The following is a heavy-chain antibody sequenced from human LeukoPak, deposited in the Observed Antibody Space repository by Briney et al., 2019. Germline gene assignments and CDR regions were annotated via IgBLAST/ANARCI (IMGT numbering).Heavy chain of an antibody. J-gene: IGHJ4*02. CDR1: GFIFSSYG. Sequence: GGSLRLSCAASGFIFSSYGMYWVRQAPGKGLEWLAVISYDGSNKYYADSVKGRFTISRDNSKNTLYLQMNSLRVEDTAVYYCASWPVGWYGEDSWGQGTLVTVSS. V-gene: IGHV3-30*03. CDR3: ASWPVGWYGEDS. CDR2: ISYDGSNK. D-gene: IGHD6-19*01.